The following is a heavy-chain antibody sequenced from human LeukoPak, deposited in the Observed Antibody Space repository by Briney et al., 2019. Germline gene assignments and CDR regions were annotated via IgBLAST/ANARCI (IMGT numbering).Heavy chain of an antibody. CDR1: GFTVSSNY. CDR3: ARVPRGGDRFDP. Sequence: GGSLRLSCAASGFTVSSNYMSWVRQAPGKGLEWVSVIYSGGSTYYADSVKGRFTISRDKSKNTLYLQMNSLRAEDTAVYYCARVPRGGDRFDPWGQGTLVTVSS. V-gene: IGHV3-66*01. J-gene: IGHJ5*02. D-gene: IGHD3-16*01. CDR2: IYSGGST.